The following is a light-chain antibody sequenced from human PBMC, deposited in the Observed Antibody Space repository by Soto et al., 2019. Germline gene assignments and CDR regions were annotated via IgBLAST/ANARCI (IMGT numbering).Light chain of an antibody. V-gene: IGKV3-20*01. CDR3: QQYGSSPRVT. CDR1: QSVSSSY. J-gene: IGKJ4*01. CDR2: GAS. Sequence: EIVLTQSPGTLSLSPGERATLSCRASQSVSSSYLAWYQQKPGQAPRLLIYGASSRATGIPDRFSGSGSGPDFPLTISRLEPEDFAVYYCQQYGSSPRVTFGGGTKVEIK.